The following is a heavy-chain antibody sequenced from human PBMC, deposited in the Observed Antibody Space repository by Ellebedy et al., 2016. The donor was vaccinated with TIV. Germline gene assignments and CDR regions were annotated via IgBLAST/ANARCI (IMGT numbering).Heavy chain of an antibody. V-gene: IGHV4-34*01. J-gene: IGHJ4*02. D-gene: IGHD2-8*01. CDR2: INHSGST. Sequence: MPSETLSLTCAVYGGSFSGNYWSWIRQPPGKGLEWIGEINHSGSTNYNPSPKSRITIPVDTSKNQFSLKLSSVTAADTAVYYCARLGMLLESRGDYWGQGTLVTVSS. CDR1: GGSFSGNY. CDR3: ARLGMLLESRGDY.